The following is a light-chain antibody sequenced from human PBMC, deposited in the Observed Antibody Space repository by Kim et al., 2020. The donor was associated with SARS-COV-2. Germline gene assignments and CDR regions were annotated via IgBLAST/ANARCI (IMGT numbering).Light chain of an antibody. CDR1: QGISSG. Sequence: AIQMTQSPSSLSASVGDRVTITCRASQGISSGLGWYQQKPGKAPKFLIYAASNLQSGVPSRFSGSGYGTDFTLTISSLQPEDSATYYCQQDYSNPLTFGGGTKVDIK. J-gene: IGKJ4*01. CDR3: QQDYSNPLT. V-gene: IGKV1-6*01. CDR2: AAS.